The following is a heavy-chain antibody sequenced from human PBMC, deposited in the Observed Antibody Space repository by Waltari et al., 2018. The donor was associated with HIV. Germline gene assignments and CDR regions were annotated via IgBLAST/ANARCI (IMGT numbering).Heavy chain of an antibody. CDR1: DGSFSDYY. D-gene: IGHD2-15*01. CDR2: INHSGRI. CDR3: VSGQGVVARDWFDP. V-gene: IGHV4-34*01. Sequence: QVQLQQWGAGLLKPSETLSLTCAVYDGSFSDYYWTWIRQPPGKGLEWIGEINHSGRINYNPSLKSRVTMSVDTSKNQFSLKLSSVTAADTAVYYCVSGQGVVARDWFDPWGQGTLVTVSS. J-gene: IGHJ5*02.